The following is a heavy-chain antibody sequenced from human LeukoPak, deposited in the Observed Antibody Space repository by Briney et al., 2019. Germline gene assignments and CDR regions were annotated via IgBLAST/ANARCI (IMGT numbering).Heavy chain of an antibody. Sequence: GGSLRLSCAASGFTFSSYWMHWVRQAPGKGLVWVSRINTDGSSTSYADSVKGRLTISRDNAKNTLYLQMNSLRAEDTAVYYCARAYYNTKYYYYYYMDVWGKGTTVTVSS. J-gene: IGHJ6*03. V-gene: IGHV3-74*01. CDR3: ARAYYNTKYYYYYYMDV. CDR2: INTDGSST. CDR1: GFTFSSYW. D-gene: IGHD1-1*01.